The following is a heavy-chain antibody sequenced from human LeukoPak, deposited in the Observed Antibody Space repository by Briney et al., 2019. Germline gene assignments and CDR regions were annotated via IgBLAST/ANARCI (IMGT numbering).Heavy chain of an antibody. CDR1: GGSFSGYY. V-gene: IGHV4-34*01. CDR2: INHSGST. J-gene: IGHJ4*02. CDR3: ARRTILTGSDY. Sequence: PSETLSLTCAAYGGSFSGYYWSWIRQPPGKGLEWIGEINHSGSTDYNPSLKSRVTISVDTSKNQFSLKLSSVTAADTAVYYCARRTILTGSDYWGQETLVTVSS. D-gene: IGHD3-9*01.